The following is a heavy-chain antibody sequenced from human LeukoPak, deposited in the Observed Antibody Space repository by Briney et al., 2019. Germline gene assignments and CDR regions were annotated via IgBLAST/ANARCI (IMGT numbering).Heavy chain of an antibody. CDR1: GFTFSSYG. D-gene: IGHD1-26*01. CDR3: AKNWDPKDY. Sequence: GGSLRLSCAASGFTFSSYGMHWVRQAPGKGLEWVAVISYDGSNKYYADSVKGRFTISRDNSKNTLYLQMNSLRAEDTAVYYCAKNWDPKDYWGQGTLVTVSS. V-gene: IGHV3-30*18. J-gene: IGHJ4*02. CDR2: ISYDGSNK.